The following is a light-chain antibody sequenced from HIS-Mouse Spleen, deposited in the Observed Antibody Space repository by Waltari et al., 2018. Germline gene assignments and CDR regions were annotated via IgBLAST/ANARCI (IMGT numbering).Light chain of an antibody. CDR1: TGAVPTGYY. CDR3: LLYYGGAHWV. CDR2: IPS. J-gene: IGLJ3*02. Sequence: QTVVTQEPSLPLSPGGTVTLTCSSRTGAVPTGYYPNWFQQKPGQAPRELIYIPSNKHSWTPARFSGSLLGGKAALTLSGVQPEDEAEYYCLLYYGGAHWVFGGGTKLTVL. V-gene: IGLV7-43*01.